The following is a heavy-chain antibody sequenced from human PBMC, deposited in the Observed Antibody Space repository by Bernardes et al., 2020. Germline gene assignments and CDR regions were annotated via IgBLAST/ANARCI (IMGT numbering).Heavy chain of an antibody. Sequence: GGSLRLSRAASAFTFSTYSWNWVRQAPGKGLEWISYISSRSSPIYYADSVKGRFTISRDNAKNSLYLQMNSLRADDTAVYYCAREYSSSSGRAFDYWGQGSLVTVSS. CDR2: ISSRSSPI. V-gene: IGHV3-48*01. D-gene: IGHD6-6*01. J-gene: IGHJ4*02. CDR3: AREYSSSSGRAFDY. CDR1: AFTFSTYS.